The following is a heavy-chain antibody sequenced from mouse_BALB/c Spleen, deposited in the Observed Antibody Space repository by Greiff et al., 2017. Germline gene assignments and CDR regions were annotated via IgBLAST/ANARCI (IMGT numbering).Heavy chain of an antibody. J-gene: IGHJ4*01. CDR1: GFSLTSYD. Sequence: LVESGPGLVAPSQSLSITCTVSGFSLTSYDISWIRQPPGKGLEWLGVIWTGGGTNYNSAFMSRLSISKDNSKSQVFLKMNSLQTDDTAIYYCVRAYYGNYDYAMDYWGQGTSVTVSS. D-gene: IGHD2-10*01. CDR3: VRAYYGNYDYAMDY. CDR2: IWTGGGT. V-gene: IGHV2-9-2*01.